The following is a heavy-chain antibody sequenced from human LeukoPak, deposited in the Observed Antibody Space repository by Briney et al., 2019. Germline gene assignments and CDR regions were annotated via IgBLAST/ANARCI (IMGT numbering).Heavy chain of an antibody. CDR1: GGSISSYY. Sequence: SETLSLTCTVSGGSISSYYWSWVRQPPGKGLEWIGYIYYSGSTNYNPSLKSRVTISVDTSKNQFSLKLSSVTAADTAVYYCAGSANYGDYSDYWGQGTLVTVSS. CDR2: IYYSGST. J-gene: IGHJ4*02. CDR3: AGSANYGDYSDY. V-gene: IGHV4-59*01. D-gene: IGHD4-17*01.